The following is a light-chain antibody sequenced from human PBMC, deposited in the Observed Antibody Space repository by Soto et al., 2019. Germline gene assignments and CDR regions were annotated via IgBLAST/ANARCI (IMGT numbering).Light chain of an antibody. J-gene: IGKJ1*01. CDR2: DAS. V-gene: IGKV3-11*01. Sequence: EIVLTQSPATLSLSPGERATLSCRASQSVSSYLAWYQQKPGQAPSLLIYDASNRATGIPARFSGSGSGTDFTLIISSLQSEDSAVYYCQQYNSWLWTFGQGTKVDIK. CDR1: QSVSSY. CDR3: QQYNSWLWT.